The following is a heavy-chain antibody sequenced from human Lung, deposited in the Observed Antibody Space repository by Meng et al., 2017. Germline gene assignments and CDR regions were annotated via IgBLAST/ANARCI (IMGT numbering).Heavy chain of an antibody. CDR1: GGSISSSNYY. V-gene: IGHV4-30-4*01. J-gene: IGHJ2*01. CDR3: ARGQKGYFDL. Sequence: QAQLQESGPGLVKPSQPLSLTCTVSGGSISSSNYYWSWIRQPPGKGLEWSGHIYNSGSTYYNPSLKSRITISVDTSKNQFSLKLSSVTAADTAVYYCARGQKGYFDLWGRGTLVTVSS. CDR2: IYNSGST.